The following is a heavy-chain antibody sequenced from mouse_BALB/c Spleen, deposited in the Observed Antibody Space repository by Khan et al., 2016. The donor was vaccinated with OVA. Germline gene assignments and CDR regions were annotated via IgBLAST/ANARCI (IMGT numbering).Heavy chain of an antibody. CDR3: ARGDYYVSSSFAY. V-gene: IGHV1S34*01. J-gene: IGHJ3*01. D-gene: IGHD1-1*01. Sequence: LVKTGASVKISCKASGYSFTGYYMHWVKQSHGKSLEWIGYISCYNGSTTYNQKFKGKATFTVDTSSSTVYMQFNSLTSEDSAVYYSARGDYYVSSSFAYWGQGTLVTVSA. CDR2: ISCYNGST. CDR1: GYSFTGYY.